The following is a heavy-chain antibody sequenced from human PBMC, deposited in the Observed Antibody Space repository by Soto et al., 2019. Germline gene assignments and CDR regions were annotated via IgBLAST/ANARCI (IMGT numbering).Heavy chain of an antibody. J-gene: IGHJ4*02. CDR1: GYTFTSYG. Sequence: QVQLVQSGAEVKKPGASVKVSCKASGYTFTSYGISWVRQAPGQGLEWMGGISAYNGNTNYAQKLQGRVTMTTDTFTITAYMELRSVRSDDTAVYYCARDTHVDIVAKTSIPFDYWGQGTLVTVSS. V-gene: IGHV1-18*01. CDR3: ARDTHVDIVAKTSIPFDY. CDR2: ISAYNGNT. D-gene: IGHD5-12*01.